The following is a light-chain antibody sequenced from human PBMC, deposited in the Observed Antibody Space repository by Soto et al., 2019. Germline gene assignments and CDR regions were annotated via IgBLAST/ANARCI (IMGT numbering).Light chain of an antibody. J-gene: IGKJ5*01. CDR2: DAS. V-gene: IGKV3-11*01. CDR1: RSVSSY. CDR3: QQRSNWPIT. Sequence: EIVLAPYPATLSLSPGESATLSCRATRSVSSYLAWYQQKPGQAPRLLIYDASSRPTDIPARFSGSGSGTDFTLTISSLEPEDFALYYCQQRSNWPITLGHGTLLEIK.